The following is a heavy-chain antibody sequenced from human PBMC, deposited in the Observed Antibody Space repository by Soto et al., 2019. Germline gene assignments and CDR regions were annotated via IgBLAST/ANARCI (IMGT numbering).Heavy chain of an antibody. V-gene: IGHV3-23*01. CDR2: ISGSGGST. Sequence: GGSLRLSCAASGFTFSSYAMSWVRQAPGKGLEWVSAISGSGGSTYYADSVKGRFTISRDNSKNTLYLQMNSLRAEDTAVYYCAKELLMGYCSSTSCYAAPGSDAFDIWGKGKRVTASS. D-gene: IGHD2-2*01. J-gene: IGHJ3*02. CDR3: AKELLMGYCSSTSCYAAPGSDAFDI. CDR1: GFTFSSYA.